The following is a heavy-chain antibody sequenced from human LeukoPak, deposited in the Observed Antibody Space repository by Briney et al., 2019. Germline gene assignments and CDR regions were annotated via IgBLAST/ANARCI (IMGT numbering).Heavy chain of an antibody. CDR2: IGSSNVYT. V-gene: IGHV3-11*06. D-gene: IGHD2-15*01. Sequence: GGSLRLSCAASGFTFSTYWMHWIRQAPGKGLEWISKIGSSNVYTNYADSVKGRFTISRDNADNSLFLQMDSLRAEDTAVYYCARVYCSGGACNRYFFDFWGQGTLVTVSS. J-gene: IGHJ4*02. CDR1: GFTFSTYW. CDR3: ARVYCSGGACNRYFFDF.